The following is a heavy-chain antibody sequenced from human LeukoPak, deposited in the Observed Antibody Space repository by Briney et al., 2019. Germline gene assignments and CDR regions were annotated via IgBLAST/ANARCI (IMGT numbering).Heavy chain of an antibody. V-gene: IGHV3-74*01. J-gene: IGHJ4*02. D-gene: IGHD1-1*01. CDR1: GLPFSRDS. CDR3: ASDVAYKFDY. Sequence: GGSLRLSCAASGLPFSRDSMHWVRQSPGKGLVWLSRISPDGSTTNYADSVKGRFTISRGNVKNTLYLQMNSLRDEDTAVYYCASDVAYKFDYWGQGTLVTFSS. CDR2: ISPDGSTT.